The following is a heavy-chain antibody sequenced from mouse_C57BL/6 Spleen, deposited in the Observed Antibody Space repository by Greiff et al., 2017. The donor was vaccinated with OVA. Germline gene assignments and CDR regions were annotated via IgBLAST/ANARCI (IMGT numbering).Heavy chain of an antibody. CDR1: GFTFSDYG. CDR2: ISSGSSTI. V-gene: IGHV5-17*01. Sequence: EVQVVESGGGLVKPGGSLKLSCAASGFTFSDYGMHWVRQAPEKGLEWVAYISSGSSTIYYADTVKGRFTISRDNAKNTLFLQMTSLRSEDTAMYYCARDYGSSSYYFDYWGQGTTLTVSS. J-gene: IGHJ2*01. D-gene: IGHD1-1*01. CDR3: ARDYGSSSYYFDY.